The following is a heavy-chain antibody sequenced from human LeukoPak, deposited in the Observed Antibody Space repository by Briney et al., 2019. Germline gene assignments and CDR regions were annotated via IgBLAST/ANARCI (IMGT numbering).Heavy chain of an antibody. D-gene: IGHD1-26*01. CDR1: GFTFSSYG. J-gene: IGHJ4*02. V-gene: IGHV3-30*03. CDR3: AIIYLIVGATTFDY. CDR2: ISYDGSNE. Sequence: GGSLRLSCAASGFTFSSYGMHWVRQAPGKGLEWVAVISYDGSNEYYADSVKGRFTISRDNSKNSLYLQMNSLRAEDTAVYYCAIIYLIVGATTFDYWGQGTLVTVSS.